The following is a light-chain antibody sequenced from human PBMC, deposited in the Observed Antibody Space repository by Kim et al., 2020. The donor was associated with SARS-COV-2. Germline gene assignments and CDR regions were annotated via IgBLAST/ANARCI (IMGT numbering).Light chain of an antibody. CDR3: SSYTSSSTYV. CDR2: DVS. Sequence: GQPTTISCTGTRSDVGGYNYVPWYQQPPGKAPKLMIYDVSNRPSGVSNRFSGSKSGNTASLTISGLQAEDEADYYCSSYTSSSTYVFGTGTKVTVL. V-gene: IGLV2-14*03. CDR1: RSDVGGYNY. J-gene: IGLJ1*01.